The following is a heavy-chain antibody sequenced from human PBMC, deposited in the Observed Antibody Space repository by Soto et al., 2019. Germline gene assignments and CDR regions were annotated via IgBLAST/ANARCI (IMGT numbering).Heavy chain of an antibody. CDR2: IGSNGRST. Sequence: PGGSLRLSCAASGFTFSSYWMHWVRQVPGKGLVWVSRIGSNGRSTNYADSVKGRFTISRDNAKNTLFLQMNSLRAEDTAVYYCARDVSNSVDYWGQGTLVTVSS. CDR1: GFTFSSYW. CDR3: ARDVSNSVDY. V-gene: IGHV3-74*01. J-gene: IGHJ4*02. D-gene: IGHD4-4*01.